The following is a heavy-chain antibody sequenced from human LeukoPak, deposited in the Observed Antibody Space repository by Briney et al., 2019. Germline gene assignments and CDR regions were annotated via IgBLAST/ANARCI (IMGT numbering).Heavy chain of an antibody. CDR2: INSGSTTI. J-gene: IGHJ2*01. D-gene: IGHD6-13*01. Sequence: PGGSLRLSCSASGFTFSDYNMNWVRQAPGKGLEWVSYINSGSTTIYYADSVKGRSTISRDNAKNTLYLQLNHLKPEDTAVYFCARHQVTYRSTWYRYLDLWGRGTLVTVSS. V-gene: IGHV3-48*01. CDR3: ARHQVTYRSTWYRYLDL. CDR1: GFTFSDYN.